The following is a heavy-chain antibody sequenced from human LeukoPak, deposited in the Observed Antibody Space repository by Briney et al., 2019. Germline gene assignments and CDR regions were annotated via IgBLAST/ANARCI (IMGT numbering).Heavy chain of an antibody. CDR3: ASNLGYCSSTSCYTYYYYMDV. Sequence: SETLSLTCTVSGGSISSHYWSWIRQPPGKGLEWIGHIYYSGSTNYNPSLKSRVTISVDTSKNQFSLKLSSVTAADTAVYYCASNLGYCSSTSCYTYYYYMDVWGKGTTVTVSS. CDR2: IYYSGST. CDR1: GGSISSHY. D-gene: IGHD2-2*02. J-gene: IGHJ6*03. V-gene: IGHV4-59*11.